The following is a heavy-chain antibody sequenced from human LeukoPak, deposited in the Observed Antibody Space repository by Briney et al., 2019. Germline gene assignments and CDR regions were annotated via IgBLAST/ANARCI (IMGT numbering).Heavy chain of an antibody. V-gene: IGHV1-24*01. J-gene: IGHJ4*02. CDR1: GYTLTELS. CDR3: ATPAERVVFNALDY. CDR2: FDPEDGET. D-gene: IGHD2-21*01. Sequence: ASVKVSCKVSGYTLTELSMHWVRQAPGKGLEWMGGFDPEDGETIYAQKFQGRVTMTEDTSTDTAYMELSSLRSEDTAGYYCATPAERVVFNALDYWGQGTLVTVSS.